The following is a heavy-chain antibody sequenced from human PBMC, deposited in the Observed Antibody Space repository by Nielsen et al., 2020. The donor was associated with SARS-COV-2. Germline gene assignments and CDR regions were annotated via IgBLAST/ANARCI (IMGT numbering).Heavy chain of an antibody. Sequence: WVRQAPGQGLEWMGRIIPILGIANYAQKFQERVTITRDMSTSTAYMELSSLRSEDTAVYYCARGSHYYDSSGYYGYFDYWGQGTLVTVSS. CDR2: IIPILGIA. J-gene: IGHJ4*02. D-gene: IGHD3-22*01. V-gene: IGHV1-69*04. CDR3: ARGSHYYDSSGYYGYFDY.